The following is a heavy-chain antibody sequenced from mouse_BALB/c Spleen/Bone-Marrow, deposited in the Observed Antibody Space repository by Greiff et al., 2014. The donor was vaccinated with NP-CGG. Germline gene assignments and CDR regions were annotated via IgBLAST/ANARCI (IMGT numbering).Heavy chain of an antibody. J-gene: IGHJ4*01. V-gene: IGHV2-6-7*01. CDR3: ARDSFLITRALDY. D-gene: IGHD2-4*01. CDR2: IWGDGST. CDR1: GFSLTGYG. Sequence: VMLVESGPGLVAPSQSLSITCTVSGFSLTGYGVSWVRRPPGKGLEWLGMIWGDGSTDYNSALKSRLSITKDNSKSQVFLKMSSLQTDDTARYYCARDSFLITRALDYWGQGTSVTVSS.